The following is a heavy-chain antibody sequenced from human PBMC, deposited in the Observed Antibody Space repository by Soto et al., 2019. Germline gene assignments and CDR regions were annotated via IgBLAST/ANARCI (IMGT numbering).Heavy chain of an antibody. CDR2: INAGNGNA. D-gene: IGHD2-2*01. Sequence: ASVKVSCKASGYTFTRYAMHWVRPAPGQRLEWMGWINAGNGNANYAQKFQGRVTISTDKSTSTAYMELSSLRSEDTAVYYCARDCSSTSCYYPDAFDIWGQGTMVTVSS. CDR3: ARDCSSTSCYYPDAFDI. CDR1: GYTFTRYA. J-gene: IGHJ3*02. V-gene: IGHV1-3*01.